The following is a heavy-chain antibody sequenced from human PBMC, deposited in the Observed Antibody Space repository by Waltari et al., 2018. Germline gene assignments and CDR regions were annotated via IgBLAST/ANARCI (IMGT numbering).Heavy chain of an antibody. Sequence: QLQLQESGPGLVKPSETLALTCSVPGGPITTNIPYWGGSRQPPGQGLEWIGTISYNGATYSSPSLRGRLTLSRDTTMNQLSLKLGSVTAADTAVYYCATYIGASVGTAAFDVWGQGTMVTVSS. D-gene: IGHD5-12*01. CDR2: ISYNGAT. J-gene: IGHJ3*01. V-gene: IGHV4-39*01. CDR3: ATYIGASVGTAAFDV. CDR1: GGPITTNIPY.